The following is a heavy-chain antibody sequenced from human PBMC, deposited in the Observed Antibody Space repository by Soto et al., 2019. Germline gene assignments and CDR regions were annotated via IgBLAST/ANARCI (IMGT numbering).Heavy chain of an antibody. V-gene: IGHV4-39*01. Sequence: SETLSLTCVVSGGSVTNTTYFWGWIRQPPGKGPEWIGSIYYSGTTYSNPSLKSRLTMSIDTSKNQFSLKLSPVTAADTAVYYCARHRDAGYSYSLYWFDPWGQGALVTVSS. CDR1: GGSVTNTTYF. D-gene: IGHD5-18*01. J-gene: IGHJ5*02. CDR3: ARHRDAGYSYSLYWFDP. CDR2: IYYSGTT.